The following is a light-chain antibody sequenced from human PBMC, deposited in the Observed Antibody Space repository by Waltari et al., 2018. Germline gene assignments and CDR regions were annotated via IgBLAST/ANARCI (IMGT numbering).Light chain of an antibody. Sequence: EIVLTQSPAILSFSPGERATLSCRASQSVGTYLAWYQQRPGQSPRLLIYDASNRATGIPARFTGSGSETDSTLTISSLQPEDFAVYYCQQRRNWPLTFGGGTRVQI. CDR2: DAS. CDR3: QQRRNWPLT. J-gene: IGKJ4*01. CDR1: QSVGTY. V-gene: IGKV3-11*01.